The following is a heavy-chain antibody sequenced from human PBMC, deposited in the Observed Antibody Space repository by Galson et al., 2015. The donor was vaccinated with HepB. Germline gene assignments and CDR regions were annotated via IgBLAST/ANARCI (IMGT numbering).Heavy chain of an antibody. D-gene: IGHD3-3*01. V-gene: IGHV4-59*01. CDR2: IYYSGST. J-gene: IGHJ3*02. Sequence: TLSLTCTVSGGSISSYYWSWIRQPPGKGLEWIGYIYYSGSTNYNPSLKSRVTISVDTSKNQFSLKLSSVTAADTAAYYCARDTGRITIFGVARLTPYAFDIWGQGTMVTVSS. CDR1: GGSISSYY. CDR3: ARDTGRITIFGVARLTPYAFDI.